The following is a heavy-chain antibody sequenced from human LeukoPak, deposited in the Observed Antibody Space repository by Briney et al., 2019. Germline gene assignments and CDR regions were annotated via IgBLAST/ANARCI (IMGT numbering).Heavy chain of an antibody. CDR2: INPSGGST. D-gene: IGHD6-19*01. V-gene: IGHV1-46*01. J-gene: IGHJ4*02. Sequence: ASVTVSCKASGYTFTSYYMHWVRQAPGQGLEWMGIINPSGGSTSYAQKFQGRVTMTRDTSTSTVYMELSSLRSEDTAVYYCARAKKSPIAVADPYYDYWGQGTLVTVSS. CDR1: GYTFTSYY. CDR3: ARAKKSPIAVADPYYDY.